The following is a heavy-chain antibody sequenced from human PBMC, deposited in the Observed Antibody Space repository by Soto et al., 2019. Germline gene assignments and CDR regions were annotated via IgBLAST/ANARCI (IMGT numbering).Heavy chain of an antibody. CDR2: IEGDGFRT. J-gene: IGHJ4*02. CDR3: ARASPGNGIAF. D-gene: IGHD1-1*01. CDR1: GFTFNNYW. Sequence: EVQLVESGGGLVQPGGSLRLSCAASGFTFNNYWMHWVRQAPGKGLMWVSHIEGDGFRTTYADSVRDRFTISRDNAKNALYLQMHSLSAADTAVYFCARASPGNGIAFWGQGTLVTVSS. V-gene: IGHV3-74*03.